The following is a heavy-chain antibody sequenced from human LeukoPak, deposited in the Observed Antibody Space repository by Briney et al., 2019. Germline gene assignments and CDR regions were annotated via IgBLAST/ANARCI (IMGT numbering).Heavy chain of an antibody. J-gene: IGHJ4*02. CDR1: GFTFSTYA. Sequence: GGSLRLSCAASGFTFSTYAMNWVRQAPGKGLEWVSAISGSGRSNTYYADSVKGRFTISRDNSKNTLYLQMNSLRAEDTAVYYCAKRADTGTSSSGWYDYWGQGTQVTVSS. V-gene: IGHV3-23*01. CDR3: AKRADTGTSSSGWYDY. D-gene: IGHD6-19*01. CDR2: ISGSGRSNT.